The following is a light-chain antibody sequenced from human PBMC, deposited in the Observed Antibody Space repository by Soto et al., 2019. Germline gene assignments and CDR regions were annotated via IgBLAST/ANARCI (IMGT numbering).Light chain of an antibody. V-gene: IGLV2-23*02. Sequence: QSVLTQPASVSGSPGQSIPISCTGTSSNVGSYKLVSWYQQHPGKAPKLMIFEVNKRPSGVSNRFSGSKSGNTASLTISGLKVEDEADYYCCSSGGSPTYVFGTGTKLTVL. J-gene: IGLJ1*01. CDR1: SSNVGSYKL. CDR2: EVN. CDR3: CSSGGSPTYV.